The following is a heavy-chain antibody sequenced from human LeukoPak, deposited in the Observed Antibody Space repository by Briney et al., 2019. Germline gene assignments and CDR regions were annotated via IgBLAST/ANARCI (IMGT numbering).Heavy chain of an antibody. D-gene: IGHD3-10*01. CDR1: GGSISSSSYH. CDR2: IYYSGST. J-gene: IGHJ5*02. V-gene: IGHV4-39*02. Sequence: KPSETLSLTCTVSGGSISSSSYHWGWIRQPPGKGLEWIGSIYYSGSTYYNPSLKSRVTISVDTSKNQFSLKLSSVTAADTAVYYCAREFGVNWFDPWGQGTLVTVSS. CDR3: AREFGVNWFDP.